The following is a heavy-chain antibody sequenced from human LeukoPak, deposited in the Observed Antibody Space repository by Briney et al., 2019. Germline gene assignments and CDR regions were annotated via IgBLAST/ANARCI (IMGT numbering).Heavy chain of an antibody. CDR2: IRSKANGYTT. V-gene: IGHV3-73*01. J-gene: IGHJ3*02. CDR3: TRLAGGDAFDI. D-gene: IGHD2-15*01. CDR1: GFTFSGSA. Sequence: GGSLRLSCAASGFTFSGSAMHWVRQASGKGLGWVGRIRSKANGYTTAYGASVKGRFTISRDDSQRATYVQMDSLKIGDTAVYYCTRLAGGDAFDIWGPGTMVTVSS.